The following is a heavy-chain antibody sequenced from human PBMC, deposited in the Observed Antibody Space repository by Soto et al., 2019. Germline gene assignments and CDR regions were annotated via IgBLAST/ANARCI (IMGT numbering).Heavy chain of an antibody. J-gene: IGHJ4*02. CDR3: ARDRVRDYNREWYGRDY. D-gene: IGHD3-3*01. V-gene: IGHV1-18*01. CDR1: GYTFTSYG. CDR2: ISAYNGNT. Sequence: QVQLVQSGVEVKKPGASVQVSCRASGYTFTSYGFSWVRQAPGQGLEWMGWISAYNGNTNYAQKYQGRVTMTTDTATRTVYMELKSLRSDDTAVYYCARDRVRDYNREWYGRDYWGQGTLVTVSS.